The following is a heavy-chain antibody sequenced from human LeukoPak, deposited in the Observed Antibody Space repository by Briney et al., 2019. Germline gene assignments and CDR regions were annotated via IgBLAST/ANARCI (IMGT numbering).Heavy chain of an antibody. CDR1: GGSISNYY. Sequence: SETLSLTCTVSGGSISNYYWSWIGQPPGKGLEWIAYIYYSGSTNYNPSLKSRVTISVDTSKNQFSLKLSSVTAADTAVYYCAMYYYDSSGSYYFDYWGQGTLVTVSS. CDR3: AMYYYDSSGSYYFDY. CDR2: IYYSGST. D-gene: IGHD3-22*01. V-gene: IGHV4-59*08. J-gene: IGHJ4*02.